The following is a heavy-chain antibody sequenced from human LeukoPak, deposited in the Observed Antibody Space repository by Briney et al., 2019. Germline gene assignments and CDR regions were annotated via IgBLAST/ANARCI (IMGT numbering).Heavy chain of an antibody. CDR2: IIPIFGTA. V-gene: IGHV1-69*05. CDR1: GGTFSSYA. Sequence: VASVKVSCKASGGTFSSYAISWVRQAPGQGLERMGGIIPIFGTANYAQKFQGRVTITTDESTSTAYMELSSLRSEDTAVYYCATNYDFWSGGPGNWFDPWGQGTLVTVSS. CDR3: ATNYDFWSGGPGNWFDP. D-gene: IGHD3-3*01. J-gene: IGHJ5*02.